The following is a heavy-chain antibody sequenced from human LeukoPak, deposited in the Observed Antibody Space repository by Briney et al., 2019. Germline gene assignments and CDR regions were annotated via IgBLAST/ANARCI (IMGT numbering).Heavy chain of an antibody. Sequence: GGSLRLSCAASGFTFSSYEMNWVRQAPGKGLEWVSYISSSGSTIYYAASVKGRFTVSRDNAKNSLYLQMNSLRDEDTAVYYCARNPAGIGDYWGQGTLVTVSS. V-gene: IGHV3-48*03. J-gene: IGHJ4*02. CDR1: GFTFSSYE. CDR3: ARNPAGIGDY. CDR2: ISSSGSTI. D-gene: IGHD1-26*01.